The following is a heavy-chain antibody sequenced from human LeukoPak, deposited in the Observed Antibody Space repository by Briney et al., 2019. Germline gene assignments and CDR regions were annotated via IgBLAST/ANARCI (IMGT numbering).Heavy chain of an antibody. D-gene: IGHD6-19*01. J-gene: IGHJ4*02. V-gene: IGHV3-21*01. CDR1: GFTFSTYS. CDR2: ITSGSTYI. Sequence: GGSLRLSCAASGFTFSTYSMNWVRQAPAQGLEWVSSITSGSTYIYYADSAKGRFTISRDNAKNSLYLQMNSLRAEDTAVYYCARELFSGWYGGDYWGQGTLVTVSS. CDR3: ARELFSGWYGGDY.